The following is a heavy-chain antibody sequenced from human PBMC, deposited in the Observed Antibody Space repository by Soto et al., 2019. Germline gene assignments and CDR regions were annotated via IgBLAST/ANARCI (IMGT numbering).Heavy chain of an antibody. V-gene: IGHV4-34*01. D-gene: IGHD6-6*01. CDR2: INHSGST. CDR1: GGSFSGYY. Sequence: SETLSLTCAVYGGSFSGYYWSWIRQPPGKGLEWIGEINHSGSTNYNPSLKSRVTISVDTSKNQFSLKLSSVTAADTAVYYCARTPSMAAQPARFDPWGQGTLVAASS. CDR3: ARTPSMAAQPARFDP. J-gene: IGHJ5*02.